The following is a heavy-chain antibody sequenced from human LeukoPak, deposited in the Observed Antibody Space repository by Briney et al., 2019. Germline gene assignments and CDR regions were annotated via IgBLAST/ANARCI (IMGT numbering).Heavy chain of an antibody. J-gene: IGHJ6*02. CDR1: GDSISSTSSY. V-gene: IGHV4-39*07. CDR2: AYYSGTT. Sequence: SETLSLTCTVSGDSISSTSSYWGWIRQPPGKGLEWIGSAYYSGTTYKNPSLKSRVTISVDTSKNQFSLKLSSVTAADTAVYYCARDTVSYGMDVWGQGTTVTVSS. CDR3: ARDTVSYGMDV. D-gene: IGHD4-17*01.